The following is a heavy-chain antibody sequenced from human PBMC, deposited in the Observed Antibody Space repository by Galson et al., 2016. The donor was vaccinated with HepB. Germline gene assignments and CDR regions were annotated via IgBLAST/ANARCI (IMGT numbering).Heavy chain of an antibody. CDR1: GFTFSSYA. CDR2: ISGNGYST. J-gene: IGHJ4*02. V-gene: IGHV3-23*01. D-gene: IGHD6-19*01. CDR3: AKGSWGSGGINFDY. Sequence: SLRLSCAASGFTFSSYAMSWVRQAPGKGLEWVSTISGNGYSTYYGDAVKGRFTTSRESSKNTLYLQMNSLRAEDTAIYYCAKGSWGSGGINFDYWGQGTLVTVSS.